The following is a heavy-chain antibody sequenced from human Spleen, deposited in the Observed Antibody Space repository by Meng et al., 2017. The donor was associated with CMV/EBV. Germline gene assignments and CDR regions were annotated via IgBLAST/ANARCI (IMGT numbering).Heavy chain of an antibody. D-gene: IGHD3-10*01. CDR2: ISYDGSNK. Sequence: HVQLVVSGGGVVHPGRSLRLSCAASGFTFSSYARHWVRQAPGKGLEWVAVISYDGSNKYYADSVKGRFTISRDNSKNTLYLQMNSLRAEDTAVYYCAKDLRGYYGFFDYWGQGTLVTVSS. CDR1: GFTFSSYA. J-gene: IGHJ4*02. CDR3: AKDLRGYYGFFDY. V-gene: IGHV3-30-3*01.